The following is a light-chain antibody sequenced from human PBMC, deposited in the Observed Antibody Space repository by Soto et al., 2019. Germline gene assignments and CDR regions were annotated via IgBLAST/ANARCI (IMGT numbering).Light chain of an antibody. J-gene: IGLJ1*01. CDR2: EAS. CDR1: TSDIGSYNL. CDR3: CSYAGSSTWV. V-gene: IGLV2-23*01. Sequence: QSALTQPASVSGSPGQSITISCTGTTSDIGSYNLVSWYQQHPGKVPKIIIYEASKRPSGGPYRFSGSKSGNTASLTISGLQAEDEADYYCCSYAGSSTWVFGTGTKVTVL.